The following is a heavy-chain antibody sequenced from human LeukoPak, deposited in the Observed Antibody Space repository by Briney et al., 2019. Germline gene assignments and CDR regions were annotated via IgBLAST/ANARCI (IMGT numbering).Heavy chain of an antibody. CDR1: GGSFSGYY. Sequence: SETLSLTCAVYGGSFSGYYWGWIRQPPGKGLEWIGEINHSGSTNYNPSLKSRVTILVDTSKNQFSLKLSSVTAADTAVYYCARRAPYYGSGSYYSLSTPFDYWGQGTLVTVSS. CDR3: ARRAPYYGSGSYYSLSTPFDY. J-gene: IGHJ4*02. D-gene: IGHD3-10*01. CDR2: INHSGST. V-gene: IGHV4-34*01.